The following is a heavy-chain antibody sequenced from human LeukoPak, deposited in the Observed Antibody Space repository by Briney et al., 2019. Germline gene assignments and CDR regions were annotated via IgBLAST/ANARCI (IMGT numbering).Heavy chain of an antibody. J-gene: IGHJ3*02. D-gene: IGHD3-22*01. V-gene: IGHV3-11*04. CDR2: ISRSGNKK. CDR3: AREGGPLDYYDSSGYPDDAFDI. CDR1: GFTFCDYN. Sequence: PGGSLRLSCAASGFTFCDYNMRWIRQAPGKGLEWVSSISRSGNKKYYAASVKGRFTSSRDNANNSLCLHMNSLRAEDTAVYYCAREGGPLDYYDSSGYPDDAFDIWGQGKMVSVSS.